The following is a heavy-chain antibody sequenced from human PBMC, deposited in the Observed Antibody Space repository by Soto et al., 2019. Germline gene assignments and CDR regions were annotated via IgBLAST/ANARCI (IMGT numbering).Heavy chain of an antibody. CDR3: ARVNSSLADFDY. J-gene: IGHJ4*02. V-gene: IGHV4-59*01. CDR1: GGSISSYY. CDR2: IYYSGST. Sequence: SETLSLTCTVSGGSISSYYWSWIRQPPGKGLEWIGYIYYSGSTNYNPSLKSRVTISVDTSKNQFSLKLSSVTAADTAVYYCARVNSSLADFDYWGQGTLVTVSS. D-gene: IGHD6-13*01.